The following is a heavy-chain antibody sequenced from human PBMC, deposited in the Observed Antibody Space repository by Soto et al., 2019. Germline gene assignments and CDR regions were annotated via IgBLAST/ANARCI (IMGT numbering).Heavy chain of an antibody. Sequence: SVKVSCKASGFTFTSSAMQWVRQARGQRLEWIGWIVVGSGNTNYAQKFQERVTITRDMSTSTAYMELSSLRSEDTAVYYCAADQVDSYGYYWFDPWGQGTLVTVSS. CDR3: AADQVDSYGYYWFDP. CDR2: IVVGSGNT. CDR1: GFTFTSSA. J-gene: IGHJ5*02. D-gene: IGHD5-18*01. V-gene: IGHV1-58*02.